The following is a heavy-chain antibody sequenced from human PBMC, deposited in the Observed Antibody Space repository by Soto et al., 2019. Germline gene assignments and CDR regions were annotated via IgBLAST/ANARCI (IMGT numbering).Heavy chain of an antibody. J-gene: IGHJ4*02. V-gene: IGHV3-23*01. Sequence: EVQLLESGGGLVQPGGSLRLSCAASGFTFSSYAMRWVRQAPGKGLEWVSAISGSGDSTYYADSVKGRFTISRDNSKNTLYLQMNSLRAGDTAVYYCASRGSGSYYDYWGQGTLVTVSS. D-gene: IGHD1-26*01. CDR2: ISGSGDST. CDR3: ASRGSGSYYDY. CDR1: GFTFSSYA.